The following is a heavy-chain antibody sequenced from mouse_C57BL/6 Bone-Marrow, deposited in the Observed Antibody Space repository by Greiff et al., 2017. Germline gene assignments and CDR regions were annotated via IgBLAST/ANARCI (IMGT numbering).Heavy chain of an antibody. D-gene: IGHD2-4*01. Sequence: VQLKESGAELVKPGASVKLSCKASGYTFTEYTIHWVKQRSGQGLEWIGWFYPGSGSITYNEKFKDKATLTADKSSSTGYMELSRLTSEDSAVYFCARHNYDGVYFDYWGQGTTLTVSS. V-gene: IGHV1-62-2*01. CDR2: FYPGSGSI. J-gene: IGHJ2*01. CDR3: ARHNYDGVYFDY. CDR1: GYTFTEYT.